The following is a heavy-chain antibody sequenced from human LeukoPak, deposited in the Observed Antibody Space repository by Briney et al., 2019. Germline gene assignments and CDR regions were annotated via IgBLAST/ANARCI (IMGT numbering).Heavy chain of an antibody. CDR1: VASISSSTYY. CDR3: ARHTGYYLTDAFNM. Sequence: SETLSLTCTVSVASISSSTYYWGWIRQPPGKGLEWIGSIYYRGSTYYNPSLKSRVTISVDTSENQFSLKLSSVTAADTAVYYCARHTGYYLTDAFNMWGQGTMVTVSS. D-gene: IGHD3-9*01. CDR2: IYYRGST. V-gene: IGHV4-39*01. J-gene: IGHJ3*02.